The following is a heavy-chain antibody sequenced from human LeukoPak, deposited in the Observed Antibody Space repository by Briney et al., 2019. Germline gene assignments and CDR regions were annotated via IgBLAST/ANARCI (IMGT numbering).Heavy chain of an antibody. CDR2: IYTGGDT. J-gene: IGHJ3*02. Sequence: GGSLRLTCAASAFAVSDNYMSWVRQAPGKGLEWVSLIYTGGDTYYADSVKGRFTISRDNSKNTLYLQMNSLRAEDTAVYYCAKDLGDADIWGQGTMVTVSS. D-gene: IGHD3-10*01. CDR1: AFAVSDNY. CDR3: AKDLGDADI. V-gene: IGHV3-53*01.